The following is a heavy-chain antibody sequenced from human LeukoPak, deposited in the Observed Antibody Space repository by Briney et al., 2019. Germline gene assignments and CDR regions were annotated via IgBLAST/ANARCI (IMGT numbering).Heavy chain of an antibody. V-gene: IGHV4-38-2*02. D-gene: IGHD4-17*01. CDR2: IYYSGST. CDR1: GYAISSGNY. J-gene: IGHJ3*02. CDR3: ARSTVTTVNDAFDI. Sequence: SETLSLTCTVSGYAISSGNYWGWIRQPPGKGLEWIGSIYYSGSTYYNPSLKSRVTISVDTSKNQFSLRLSSVTAADTAVYYCARSTVTTVNDAFDIWGQGTMVTVSS.